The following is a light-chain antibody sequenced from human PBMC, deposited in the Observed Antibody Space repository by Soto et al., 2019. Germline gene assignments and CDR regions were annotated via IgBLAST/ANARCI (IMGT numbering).Light chain of an antibody. CDR3: QQLSNWPPIT. CDR1: QSVTSY. Sequence: EIVLTQSPATLSVSPGERVTLSCRASQSVTSYLAWYQQKPGQAPRLLIYDASSRATGIPARFSGSGSGTDFTLTISSLEPEDFAVYYCQQLSNWPPITFGQGTRLEI. V-gene: IGKV3-11*01. J-gene: IGKJ5*01. CDR2: DAS.